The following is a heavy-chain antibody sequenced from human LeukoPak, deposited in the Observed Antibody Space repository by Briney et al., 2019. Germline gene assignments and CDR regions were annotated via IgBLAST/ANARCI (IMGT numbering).Heavy chain of an antibody. CDR2: IYYSGTT. D-gene: IGHD6-19*01. CDR1: GGSISSYY. J-gene: IGHJ3*02. CDR3: ARAPVAGIDAFDI. Sequence: SETLSLTCTVSGGSISSYYWNWIRQPPGKGLEWIGYIYYSGTTYYNPSLNSRVTISVDTSKNQFSLKLSSVTAADTAVYCCARAPVAGIDAFDIWGQGTMVTVSS. V-gene: IGHV4-59*01.